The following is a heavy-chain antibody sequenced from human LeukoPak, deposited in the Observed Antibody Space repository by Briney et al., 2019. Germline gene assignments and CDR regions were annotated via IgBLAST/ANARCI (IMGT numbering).Heavy chain of an antibody. CDR3: ARHYSNDHTLFDF. D-gene: IGHD2-21*01. Sequence: GESLRISCKVSGYSFSTYWITWVRQMPGGALEWMGRIRPSDSEPNYSTSFQGHVTISADRSINTVYLQWSSLRASDTAIYFCARHYSNDHTLFDFWGQGALVAVST. J-gene: IGHJ4*02. CDR1: GYSFSTYW. V-gene: IGHV5-10-1*01. CDR2: IRPSDSEP.